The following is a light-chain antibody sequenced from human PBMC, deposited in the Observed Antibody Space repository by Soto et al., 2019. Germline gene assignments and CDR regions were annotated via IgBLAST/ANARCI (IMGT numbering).Light chain of an antibody. V-gene: IGKV1-39*01. Sequence: DIQMTQSPSSLSASVGDRVTITCRASQIILSYLSWFQQKPGEAPKLLIYAVSNLQSGVPSRFSGSGSGTDFTLTISSLQPGDFATYCCQQSYNTPLTFGGGTKVDIK. CDR1: QIILSY. CDR3: QQSYNTPLT. J-gene: IGKJ4*01. CDR2: AVS.